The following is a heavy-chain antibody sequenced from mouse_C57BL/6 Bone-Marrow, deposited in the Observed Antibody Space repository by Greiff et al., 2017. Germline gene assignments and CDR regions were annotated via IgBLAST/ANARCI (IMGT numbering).Heavy chain of an antibody. CDR2: ISNLAYSI. Sequence: EVQLQESGGGLVQPGGSLKLSCAASGFTFSDYGMAWVRQAPRKGPEWVAFISNLAYSIYYADTVTGRFTISRENAKNTLYLEMSSLRSEDTAMYYCATSYYYSNFWFAYWGQGTLVTVSA. V-gene: IGHV5-15*01. J-gene: IGHJ3*01. D-gene: IGHD2-5*01. CDR3: ATSYYYSNFWFAY. CDR1: GFTFSDYG.